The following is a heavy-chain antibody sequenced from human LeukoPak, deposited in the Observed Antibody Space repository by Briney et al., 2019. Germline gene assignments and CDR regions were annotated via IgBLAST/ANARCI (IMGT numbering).Heavy chain of an antibody. CDR1: GGTFSSYA. Sequence: SVKVSCKASGGTFSSYAISWVRQAPGQGLEWMGGIIPIFGTANYTQKFQGRVTITADESTSTAYMELSSLRSEDTAVYYCARGRRYCSGGSCYPYYYGMDVWGQGTTVTVSS. CDR3: ARGRRYCSGGSCYPYYYGMDV. J-gene: IGHJ6*02. V-gene: IGHV1-69*13. CDR2: IIPIFGTA. D-gene: IGHD2-15*01.